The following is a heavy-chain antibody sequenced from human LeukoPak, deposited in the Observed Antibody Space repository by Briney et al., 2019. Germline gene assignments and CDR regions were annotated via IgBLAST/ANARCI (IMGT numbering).Heavy chain of an antibody. J-gene: IGHJ4*02. CDR2: IYYSGST. CDR1: GGSISSSSYY. CDR3: ARIVKGIDFSPYFDY. V-gene: IGHV4-39*01. Sequence: SETLSLTCTVSGGSISSSSYYWGWIRQPPGKGLEWIGSIYYSGSTYYNPSLKSRVTISVDTSKNQFSLKLSSVTAADTAAYYCARIVKGIDFSPYFDYWGQGTLVTVSS. D-gene: IGHD3/OR15-3a*01.